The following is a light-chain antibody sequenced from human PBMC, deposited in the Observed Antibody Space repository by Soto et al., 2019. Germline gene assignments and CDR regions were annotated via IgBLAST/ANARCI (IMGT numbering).Light chain of an antibody. V-gene: IGLV1-40*01. Sequence: QSVLTQPPSMSEAPGQRVTISCTGSSSDIGAGYDVHWYQQFPGTAPKLLIYSNINRPSGVPDRFSGSKSGTSASLAITGLQAEDEADYYCQSYDSSLGGSKGVFGGGTKLTVL. J-gene: IGLJ3*02. CDR1: SSDIGAGYD. CDR3: QSYDSSLGGSKGV. CDR2: SNI.